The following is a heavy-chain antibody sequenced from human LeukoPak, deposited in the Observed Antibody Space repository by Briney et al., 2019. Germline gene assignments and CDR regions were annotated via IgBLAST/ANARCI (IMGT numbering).Heavy chain of an antibody. J-gene: IGHJ4*02. Sequence: GASVTVSFTASGGIFSIYAISWVRQAPGQGREWRGRIIPILGIANYAQKFQGRVTITSDKSTSTAYMDLSSLRSEDTAVYYCARDLPPYYFDYWGQGTLVTVSS. CDR3: ARDLPPYYFDY. CDR2: IIPILGIA. V-gene: IGHV1-69*04. CDR1: GGIFSIYA.